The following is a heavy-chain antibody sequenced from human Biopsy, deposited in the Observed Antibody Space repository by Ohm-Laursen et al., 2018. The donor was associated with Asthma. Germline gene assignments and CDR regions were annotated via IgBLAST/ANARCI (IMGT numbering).Heavy chain of an antibody. V-gene: IGHV3-30*18. Sequence: SLRLSCAASGFTFSRHALHWVRQAPGKGLEWVAGIYYDGSRKYYTESVKGRFTISRDNSKNTLYLQMNSLRAEDTAVYYRAKERYYDFWSGYPIWGQGTMVTVSS. J-gene: IGHJ3*02. CDR3: AKERYYDFWSGYPI. CDR1: GFTFSRHA. D-gene: IGHD3-3*01. CDR2: IYYDGSRK.